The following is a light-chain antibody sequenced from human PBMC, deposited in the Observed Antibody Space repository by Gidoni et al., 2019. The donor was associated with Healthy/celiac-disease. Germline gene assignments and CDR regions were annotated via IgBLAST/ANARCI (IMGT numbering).Light chain of an antibody. CDR1: QSVSSSY. CDR2: GAS. J-gene: IGKJ2*04. Sequence: TMSWSPGERATLSCRASQSVSSSYLAWYQQKPGQAPRLLIYGASSRATGIPDRFSGSGSGTDFTLTISRLEPEDCAVYYCQQYGSLTCSFGQGTKLEIK. CDR3: QQYGSLTCS. V-gene: IGKV3-20*01.